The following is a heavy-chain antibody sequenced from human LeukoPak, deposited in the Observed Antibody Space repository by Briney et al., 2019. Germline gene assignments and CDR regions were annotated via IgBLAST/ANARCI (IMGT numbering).Heavy chain of an antibody. V-gene: IGHV4/OR15-8*01. J-gene: IGHJ6*02. D-gene: IGHD2-15*01. Sequence: PSETLSLTCVVSGGSISSSNWWSWVRQPPGKGLEWIAEIHHSGSANYNPSLKSRVTISGDKSKNQFSLKLSSVTAADTAVYYCARMVVVVGSFSYYYYGMDVWGQGTTVTVSS. CDR2: IHHSGSA. CDR1: GGSISSSNW. CDR3: ARMVVVVGSFSYYYYGMDV.